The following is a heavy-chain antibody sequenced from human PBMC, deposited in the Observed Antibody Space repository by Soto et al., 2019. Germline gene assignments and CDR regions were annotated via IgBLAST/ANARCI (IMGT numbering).Heavy chain of an antibody. D-gene: IGHD6-19*01. V-gene: IGHV4-39*07. Sequence: PSETLSLTCTVSGGSVSSSSCYWGWVRQPPGKGLEWIGSIYYSGSTYYNPSLKSRVTISVDTSKNQFSLKLSSVTAADTAVYYCARVSRWLVRQKSYYFDYWGQGTLVTVSS. CDR3: ARVSRWLVRQKSYYFDY. CDR1: GGSVSSSSCY. J-gene: IGHJ4*02. CDR2: IYYSGST.